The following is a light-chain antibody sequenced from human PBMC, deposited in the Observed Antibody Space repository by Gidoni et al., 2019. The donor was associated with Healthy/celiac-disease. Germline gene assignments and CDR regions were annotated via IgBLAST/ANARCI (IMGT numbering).Light chain of an antibody. CDR1: ALPKQY. J-gene: IGLJ3*02. Sequence: SYELTQPPSVSVSPGQTARITCPGDALPKQYAYWYQQKPGQAPVLVIYKDSERPSGIPERFSGSSSGTTVTLTISGVQAEDEADYYCQSADSSGGVFGGGTKLTV. V-gene: IGLV3-25*03. CDR3: QSADSSGGV. CDR2: KDS.